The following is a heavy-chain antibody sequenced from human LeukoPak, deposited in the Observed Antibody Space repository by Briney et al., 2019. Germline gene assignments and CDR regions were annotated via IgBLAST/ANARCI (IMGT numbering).Heavy chain of an antibody. Sequence: EASVKVSCKASGYTFTGYYMHWVRQAPGQGLEWMGWINPNSGGTNYAQKFQGRVTMTRDTSISTAYMELSRLRSDDTAVYYCARAGRRDGYVVYYYYMDVWGKGTTVTISS. CDR2: INPNSGGT. J-gene: IGHJ6*03. CDR1: GYTFTGYY. V-gene: IGHV1-2*02. D-gene: IGHD5-24*01. CDR3: ARAGRRDGYVVYYYYMDV.